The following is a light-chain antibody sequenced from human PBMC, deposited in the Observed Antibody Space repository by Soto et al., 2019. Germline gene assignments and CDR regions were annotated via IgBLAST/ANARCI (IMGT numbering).Light chain of an antibody. J-gene: IGLJ2*01. CDR3: QSYDSSLSGWL. Sequence: QSVLPQPPSVSGAPGQRVTISCTGSRSNIGAGYDVHWYQQLPGTAPKLLVHGNTDRPSGVPDRFSGSKSGTSASLAITGLQAEDEADYYCQSYDSSLSGWLFGGGAKLTVL. CDR1: RSNIGAGYD. CDR2: GNT. V-gene: IGLV1-40*01.